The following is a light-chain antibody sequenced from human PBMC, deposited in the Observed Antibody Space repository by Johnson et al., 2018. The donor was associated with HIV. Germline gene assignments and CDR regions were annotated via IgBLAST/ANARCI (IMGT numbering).Light chain of an antibody. CDR2: GNN. CDR3: GTWENGLSNGGG. J-gene: IGLJ1*01. Sequence: QSVLTQPPSVSAAPGQKVTISCSGSSSNIGNNYVSWYQQFPGTAPKLLIYGNNKRPSGIPDRFSGSKSGTSATMGITGLHHGHEAAYYCGTWENGLSNGGGFGTGTKVTVL. V-gene: IGLV1-51*01. CDR1: SSNIGNNY.